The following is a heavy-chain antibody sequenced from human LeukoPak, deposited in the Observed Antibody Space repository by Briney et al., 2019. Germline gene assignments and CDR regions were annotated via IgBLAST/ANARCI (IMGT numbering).Heavy chain of an antibody. J-gene: IGHJ6*03. V-gene: IGHV4-39*07. Sequence: SETLSLTCTVSGGSINSSSYYWGWIRQPPGKGLEWIGNIYYSGSTYYNPSLKSRVTISVDTSKNQFSLKLTSVTAADTAVYYCARVRGATVTTGDYYYYYMDVWGKGTTVTISS. CDR2: IYYSGST. CDR3: ARVRGATVTTGDYYYYYMDV. CDR1: GGSINSSSYY. D-gene: IGHD4-17*01.